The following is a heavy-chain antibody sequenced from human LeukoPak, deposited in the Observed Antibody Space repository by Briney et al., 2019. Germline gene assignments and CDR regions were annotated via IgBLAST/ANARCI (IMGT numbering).Heavy chain of an antibody. J-gene: IGHJ6*02. CDR2: ISYDGSNE. CDR3: ARAFRITKTTGMDV. Sequence: PGGSLRLSCVASGFTFSNYVMHWVRQAPGKGLEWVALISYDGSNENYADSVKGRFTISRDNSKNTLYLQMNSLRAEDTAVYYCARAFRITKTTGMDVWGQGTTVTVSS. CDR1: GFTFSNYV. V-gene: IGHV3-30-3*01. D-gene: IGHD3-10*01.